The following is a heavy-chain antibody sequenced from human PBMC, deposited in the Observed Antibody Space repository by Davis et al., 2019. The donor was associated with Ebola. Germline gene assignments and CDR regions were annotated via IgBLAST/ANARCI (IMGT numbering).Heavy chain of an antibody. V-gene: IGHV5-51*01. Sequence: GESLKISCKGFEYSFTSHWIGWVRQIPGKGLECMGIIYPRDSDTRYSASFQGQVTMSVDRSINTSFLQWSSLKESDTAGYYCARHKPGVEVAFDIWGQGTRVIVSS. CDR2: IYPRDSDT. J-gene: IGHJ3*02. D-gene: IGHD5-24*01. CDR3: ARHKPGVEVAFDI. CDR1: EYSFTSHW.